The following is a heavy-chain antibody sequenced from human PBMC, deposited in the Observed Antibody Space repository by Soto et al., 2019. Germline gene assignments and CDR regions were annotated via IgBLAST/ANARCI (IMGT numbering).Heavy chain of an antibody. V-gene: IGHV3-21*01. CDR1: GFTFSNYS. D-gene: IGHD2-15*01. CDR3: ARRAIVAQNCYFDH. Sequence: EVQLVESGGGLVKPGGSLRLSCAASGFTFSNYSMNWVRQAPGKGLEWVSSISSSSSYIYYADSVKGRYTISRDNAKNSLYLQMNNLRAEDTAVYYCARRAIVAQNCYFDHWGRGTLVTVSS. CDR2: ISSSSSYI. J-gene: IGHJ2*01.